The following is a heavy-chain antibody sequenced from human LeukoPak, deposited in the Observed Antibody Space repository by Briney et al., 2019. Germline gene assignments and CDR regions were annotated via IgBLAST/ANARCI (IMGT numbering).Heavy chain of an antibody. CDR2: ISGSGEFT. D-gene: IGHD6-25*01. CDR3: AKVGYRYLDP. Sequence: GGSVRLSCAASGFMFSSYAMTWVRQAPGKGLEWVSSISGSGEFTDYADSVKGRFTISRDNPENTVYLQMSSLRVDDTATYFLAKVGYRYLDPWGQGVLVPVSS. V-gene: IGHV3-23*01. CDR1: GFMFSSYA. J-gene: IGHJ5*02.